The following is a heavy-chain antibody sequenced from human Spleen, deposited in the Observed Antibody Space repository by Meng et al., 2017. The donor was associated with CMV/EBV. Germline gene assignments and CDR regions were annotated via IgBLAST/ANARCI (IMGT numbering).Heavy chain of an antibody. D-gene: IGHD1-26*01. CDR3: ARRSGSYYLNSFYI. J-gene: IGHJ3*02. CDR2: IYPGDSDT. V-gene: IGHV5-51*01. CDR1: GYSFTDYW. Sequence: GESLMISCKCSGYSFTDYWIAWVRQMRGKGLECVGIIYPGDSDTRSSPSFQGQVTSSADKSTSTAYLQWSSLKASDTAVYDCARRSGSYYLNSFYIWGQGTMVTVSS.